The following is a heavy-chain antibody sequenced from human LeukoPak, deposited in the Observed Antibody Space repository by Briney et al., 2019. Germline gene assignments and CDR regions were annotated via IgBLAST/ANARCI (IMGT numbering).Heavy chain of an antibody. CDR3: ARMYYDSSGSPLFDY. CDR1: GYTFTSYD. J-gene: IGHJ4*02. D-gene: IGHD3-22*01. CDR2: MNPNSGNT. Sequence: ASVKVSCKASGYTFTSYDINWVRQAPGQGLEWMGWMNPNSGNTGYAQKFQGRVTMTRNTSISTAYIELSSLRSEDTAVYYCARMYYDSSGSPLFDYWGQGTMVTVSS. V-gene: IGHV1-8*01.